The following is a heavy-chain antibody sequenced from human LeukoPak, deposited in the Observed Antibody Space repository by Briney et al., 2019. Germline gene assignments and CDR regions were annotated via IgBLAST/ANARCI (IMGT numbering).Heavy chain of an antibody. J-gene: IGHJ6*03. D-gene: IGHD1-26*01. Sequence: SETLSLTCTVSGGSISSSSYFWGWIRQPPGRGLEWIGSLYYSGSTYYNPSLKSRGTISVDPSKNQSSLKLSSVTAADTAVYYCARFGGSYYSYYYYMDVWGKGTTVTISS. CDR2: LYYSGST. CDR3: ARFGGSYYSYYYYMDV. V-gene: IGHV4-39*07. CDR1: GGSISSSSYF.